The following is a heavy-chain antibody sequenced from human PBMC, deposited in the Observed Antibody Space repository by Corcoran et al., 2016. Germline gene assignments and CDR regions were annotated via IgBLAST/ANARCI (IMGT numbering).Heavy chain of an antibody. CDR2: ISYDGSNK. Sequence: QVQLVESGGGVVQPERSLRLSCVASGFTFSSSGMHWVRQAPGKGLEWVAIISYDGSNKYYSDSVKGRFTISRDNSKNTLYLQMNSLRAEDTAVYYCANARGGYSGYGGTGHWGQGTLVTVSS. J-gene: IGHJ4*02. CDR3: ANARGGYSGYGGTGH. D-gene: IGHD5-12*01. V-gene: IGHV3-30*18. CDR1: GFTFSSSG.